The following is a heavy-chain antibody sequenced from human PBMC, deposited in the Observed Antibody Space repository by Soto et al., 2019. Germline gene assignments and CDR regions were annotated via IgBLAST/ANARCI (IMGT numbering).Heavy chain of an antibody. CDR1: GYSFASYW. CDR2: VYPGDSDT. CDR3: ARRETSGGTFHGMDV. D-gene: IGHD2-15*01. V-gene: IGHV5-51*01. Sequence: PGESLKISCKGSGYSFASYWIAWVRQMPGKGLEWMGVVYPGDSDTRYSPSFQGQVTITADRSISTAYLQWSSLKASDTAIYYCARRETSGGTFHGMDVWGQGTTVTVSS. J-gene: IGHJ6*02.